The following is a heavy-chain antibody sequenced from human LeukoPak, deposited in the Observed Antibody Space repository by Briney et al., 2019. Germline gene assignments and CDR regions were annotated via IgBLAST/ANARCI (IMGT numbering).Heavy chain of an antibody. Sequence: PGGSLRLSCAASGFAFGTYDMHWVRQATGKGLEWVSAIGIAGDTYYPGSVKGRFTISRENAKNSLYLQMNSLRAGDTAVYYCARGYVHAFDIWGQGTMVTVSS. CDR3: ARGYVHAFDI. CDR2: IGIAGDT. CDR1: GFAFGTYD. J-gene: IGHJ3*02. V-gene: IGHV3-13*04. D-gene: IGHD5-12*01.